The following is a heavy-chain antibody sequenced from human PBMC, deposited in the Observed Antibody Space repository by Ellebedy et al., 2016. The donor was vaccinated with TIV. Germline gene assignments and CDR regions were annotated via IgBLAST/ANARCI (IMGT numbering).Heavy chain of an antibody. V-gene: IGHV3-23*01. CDR1: GFTFSNYA. D-gene: IGHD1-26*01. CDR2: VVGSSGST. CDR3: ARVAGGLYSNFDY. Sequence: GESLKISCVASGFTFSNYAMNWVRQAPGKGLEWVSTVVGSSGSTYYADSVQGRFTVSRDNPKSTLYLQMNSLRAEDTAVYYCARVAGGLYSNFDYWGQGTLVTVSS. J-gene: IGHJ4*02.